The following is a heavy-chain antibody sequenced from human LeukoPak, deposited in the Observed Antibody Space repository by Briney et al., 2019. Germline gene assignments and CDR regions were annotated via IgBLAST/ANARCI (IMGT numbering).Heavy chain of an antibody. CDR2: IYTSGST. J-gene: IGHJ6*02. D-gene: IGHD6-19*01. V-gene: IGHV4-61*02. CDR3: ARDPVRIAVAGTYCYGMDV. CDR1: GGSISSGSYY. Sequence: TLSLTCTVSGGSISSGSYYWSWIRQPAGKGLEWIGRIYTSGSTNYNPSLKSRVTISVDTSKHQFSLKLRSVTAADTAVYYCARDPVRIAVAGTYCYGMDVWGQGTTVTVSS.